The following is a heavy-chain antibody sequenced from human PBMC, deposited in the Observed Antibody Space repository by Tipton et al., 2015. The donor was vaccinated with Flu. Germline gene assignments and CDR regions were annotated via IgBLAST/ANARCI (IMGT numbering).Heavy chain of an antibody. J-gene: IGHJ5*02. Sequence: TLSLTCSVSGDSIGSAYYWGWIRQPPGKGMEWIGNIHRTGSTYFNPSLTGRVTISVDTSKNQFSLRLTSVTAADTAVYFCARRTFSNYVSEPKNWFDVWGQGTLVTVSS. CDR1: GDSIGSAYY. CDR3: ARRTFSNYVSEPKNWFDV. V-gene: IGHV4-38-2*01. CDR2: IHRTGST. D-gene: IGHD3-16*01.